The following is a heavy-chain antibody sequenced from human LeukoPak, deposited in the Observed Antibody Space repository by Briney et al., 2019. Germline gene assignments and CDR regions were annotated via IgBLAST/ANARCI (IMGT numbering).Heavy chain of an antibody. V-gene: IGHV3-7*01. CDR3: ARDTMIVVGSYFDY. CDR1: GFTFSGYW. CDR2: IKQDGSEK. J-gene: IGHJ4*02. Sequence: GGSLRLSCAASGFTFSGYWMSWVRQAPGKGLEWVANIKQDGSEKYYVDSVKGRFTISRDNAKNSLYLQMNSLRAEDTAVYYCARDTMIVVGSYFDYWGQGTLVTVSS. D-gene: IGHD3-22*01.